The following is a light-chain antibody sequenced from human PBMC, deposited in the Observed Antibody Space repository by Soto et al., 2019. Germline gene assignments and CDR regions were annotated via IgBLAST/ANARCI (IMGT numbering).Light chain of an antibody. CDR3: QQTYTTPEIT. CDR1: QGISSY. Sequence: IQLTQSPSSLSASVGDRVTITCLASQGISSYLGWYQQKPGKAPNLLIYAASTLQSGVPSRFSGSGSGTDFTLTISSLQPEDFATYYCQQTYTTPEITLGQGTRLEIK. CDR2: AAS. J-gene: IGKJ5*01. V-gene: IGKV1-39*01.